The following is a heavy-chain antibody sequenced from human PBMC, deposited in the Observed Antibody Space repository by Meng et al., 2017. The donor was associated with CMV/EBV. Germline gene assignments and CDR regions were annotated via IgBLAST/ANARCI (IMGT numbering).Heavy chain of an antibody. Sequence: GGSLRLSCAASGFTFSSYAMHWVRQAPGKGLEWVAVISYDGSNKYYADSVKGRFTISRDNSKNTLYLQMNSLRAEDTAVYYCAKDPYSNYARPYWGQGTLVTVSS. D-gene: IGHD4-11*01. CDR3: AKDPYSNYARPY. V-gene: IGHV3-30-3*01. CDR1: GFTFSSYA. CDR2: ISYDGSNK. J-gene: IGHJ4*02.